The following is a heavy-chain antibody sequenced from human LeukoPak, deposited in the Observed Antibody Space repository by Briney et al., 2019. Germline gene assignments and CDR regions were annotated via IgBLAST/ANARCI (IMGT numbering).Heavy chain of an antibody. V-gene: IGHV1-2*02. CDR2: INPNSGGT. CDR3: AREVTMVRGVINGYFDY. CDR1: GYTFTGYY. Sequence: ASVKVSCKASGYTFTGYYMHWVRQAPGQGLEWMGWINPNSGGTNYAQKFQGRVTMTRDTSISTAYMELSRLRSDDTAVYYCAREVTMVRGVINGYFDYWGQGTLVTVSS. D-gene: IGHD3-10*01. J-gene: IGHJ4*02.